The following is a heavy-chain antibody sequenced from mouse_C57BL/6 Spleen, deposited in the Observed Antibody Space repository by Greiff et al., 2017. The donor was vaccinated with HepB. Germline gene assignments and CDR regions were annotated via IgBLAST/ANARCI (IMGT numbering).Heavy chain of an antibody. V-gene: IGHV1-26*01. Sequence: EVQLQQSGPELVKPGASVKISCKASGYTFTDYYMNWVKQSHGKSLEWIGDINPNNGGTSYNQKFKGKATLTVDKSSSTAYMELRSLTSEDSAVYYCATRSHYYGSSYPFAYWGQGTLVTVSA. D-gene: IGHD1-1*01. CDR3: ATRSHYYGSSYPFAY. CDR1: GYTFTDYY. J-gene: IGHJ3*01. CDR2: INPNNGGT.